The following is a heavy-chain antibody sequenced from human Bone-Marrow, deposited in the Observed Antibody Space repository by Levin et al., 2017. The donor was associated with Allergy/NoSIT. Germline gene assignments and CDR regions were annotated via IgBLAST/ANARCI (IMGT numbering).Heavy chain of an antibody. V-gene: IGHV3-48*03. CDR2: ITGSHNTI. Sequence: PGGSLRLSCEASGFTFSTYEMNWVRQAPGKGLEWISGITGSHNTIYYADSVKGRFTISRDNAKNSLYLQMNSLRADDTAFYYCARDPGGTFNHWGQGTPVIVSS. CDR1: GFTFSTYE. J-gene: IGHJ4*02. CDR3: ARDPGGTFNH. D-gene: IGHD4-23*01.